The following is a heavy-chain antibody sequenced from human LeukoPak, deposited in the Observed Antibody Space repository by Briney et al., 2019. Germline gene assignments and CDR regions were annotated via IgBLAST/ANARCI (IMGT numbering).Heavy chain of an antibody. CDR2: IKQDGSEK. Sequence: GVSLRLSCEPSGFTFSSYWMRWARQAPGEGLDRVASIKQDGSEKYYVDSVKGRVTISRDNAKNSLYLQMNSLRAEDTAVYCCARAKMATHRGTWFDPWGQGTLVTVSS. CDR3: ARAKMATHRGTWFDP. V-gene: IGHV3-7*01. CDR1: GFTFSSYW. J-gene: IGHJ5*02. D-gene: IGHD5-24*01.